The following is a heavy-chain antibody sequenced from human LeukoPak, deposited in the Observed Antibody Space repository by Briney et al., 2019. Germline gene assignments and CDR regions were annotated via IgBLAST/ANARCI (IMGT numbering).Heavy chain of an antibody. CDR1: GGSINSSNYF. V-gene: IGHV4-39*01. D-gene: IGHD6-6*01. Sequence: SETLSLTCSVSGGSINSSNYFWGWIRQPPGKGLEWIGSIYYSGSTYYNPSLKSRVTISVDTSKNQFSLKLTSVTAADTGVFYCARHTYASSSPFGDWGQGTLVTVSS. CDR2: IYYSGST. J-gene: IGHJ4*02. CDR3: ARHTYASSSPFGD.